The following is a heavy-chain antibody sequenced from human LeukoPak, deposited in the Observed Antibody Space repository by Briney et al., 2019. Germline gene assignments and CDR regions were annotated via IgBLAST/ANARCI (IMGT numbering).Heavy chain of an antibody. CDR2: IYATGST. Sequence: SDPLSLTCSVWGGLMSSYYGSWMRQPRGKGLEWIGYIYATGSTNYNPSLKSRVTISVDTSKNQFSLNLRSVTAADTAVYYCARHGSVRSPLGPWGQGTLVTVSS. D-gene: IGHD3-10*01. V-gene: IGHV4-4*09. J-gene: IGHJ5*02. CDR1: GGLMSSYY. CDR3: ARHGSVRSPLGP.